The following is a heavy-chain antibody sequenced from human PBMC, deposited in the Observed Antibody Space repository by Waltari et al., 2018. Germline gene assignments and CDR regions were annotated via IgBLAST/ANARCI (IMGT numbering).Heavy chain of an antibody. CDR2: INHSGST. Sequence: QVQLQQWGAGLLKPSETLSLTCAVYGGSFSGYYWSCIRQPPGKGLEWIGEINHSGSTNYNPSLKSRVTISVDTSKNQFSLKLSSVTAADTAVYYCARVYCSGGSCYDAFDIWGQGTMVTVSS. D-gene: IGHD2-15*01. CDR1: GGSFSGYY. J-gene: IGHJ3*02. V-gene: IGHV4-34*01. CDR3: ARVYCSGGSCYDAFDI.